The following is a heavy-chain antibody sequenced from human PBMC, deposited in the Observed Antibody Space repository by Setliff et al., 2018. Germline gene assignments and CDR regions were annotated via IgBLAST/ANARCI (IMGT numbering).Heavy chain of an antibody. CDR2: LIPMFGTP. J-gene: IGHJ6*03. D-gene: IGHD4-4*01. Sequence: SVKVSCKTSGYNFITTGISWVRQAPGQGPEWMGGLIPMFGTPGYAQKFQDRVTITTDESTSTAYMELSSLRSEDTAVYYCARADYIRYFYMDAWGKGTTVTVSS. CDR3: ARADYIRYFYMDA. CDR1: GYNFITTG. V-gene: IGHV1-69*05.